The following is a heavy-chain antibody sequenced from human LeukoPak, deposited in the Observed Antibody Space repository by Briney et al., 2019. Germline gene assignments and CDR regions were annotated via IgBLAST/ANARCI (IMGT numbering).Heavy chain of an antibody. CDR3: ARGRIVWTSGSYGICFDY. D-gene: IGHD3-10*01. Sequence: PSETLSLTXAVYGGSFRGYYWSWIRQPPGKGLEWIGEINHSGSTNYNPSLKSRVTISVDTSKNQFSLKLSSVTAADTAVYYCARGRIVWTSGSYGICFDYWGQGTLVTVSS. CDR1: GGSFRGYY. CDR2: INHSGST. V-gene: IGHV4-34*01. J-gene: IGHJ4*02.